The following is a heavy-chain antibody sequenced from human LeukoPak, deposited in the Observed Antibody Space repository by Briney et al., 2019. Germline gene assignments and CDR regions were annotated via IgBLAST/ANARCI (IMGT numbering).Heavy chain of an antibody. CDR2: VDHNGSP. D-gene: IGHD2-8*01. V-gene: IGHV4-34*01. CDR3: ARGPDAPKSQ. J-gene: IGHJ4*02. CDR1: GGSFSGYN. Sequence: PSETLSLTCDVYGGSFSGYNWCWIRQSPGKGLEWIGEVDHNGSPLYNPSLESRVTISLDTSKSQFSLNLNSVTVADTAVYYCARGPDAPKSQWGQGTLVTVSA.